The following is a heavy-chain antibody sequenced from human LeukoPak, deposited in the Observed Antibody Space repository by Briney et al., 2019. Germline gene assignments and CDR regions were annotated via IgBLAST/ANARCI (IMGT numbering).Heavy chain of an antibody. CDR1: GFTFSSYA. J-gene: IGHJ6*03. V-gene: IGHV3-23*01. Sequence: GGSLRLSCAASGFTFSSYALSWVRQAPGKGLQWVSAISGSGGSTFYADSVKGRFTISRDNSKNKLYLQMNSMRAEDTAVYYCAKDSSSGSRCYYMDVWGKGTTVSVSS. CDR2: ISGSGGST. CDR3: AKDSSSGSRCYYMDV. D-gene: IGHD3-22*01.